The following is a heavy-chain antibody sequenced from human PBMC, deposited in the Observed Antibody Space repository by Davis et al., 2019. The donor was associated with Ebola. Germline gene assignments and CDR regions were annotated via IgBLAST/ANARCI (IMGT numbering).Heavy chain of an antibody. CDR3: ARSTGSAATGSLFYFDF. Sequence: PSETLSLPCTVSGDSISSYFWSWIRQTPGKGLEWIGSISFTGTPYSNPSLKNRVTVSVDTSKNQSSLKLSSVTAADTALYYCARSTGSAATGSLFYFDFWGQGTLVTVSS. D-gene: IGHD6-13*01. CDR2: ISFTGTP. CDR1: GDSISSYF. J-gene: IGHJ4*02. V-gene: IGHV4-59*12.